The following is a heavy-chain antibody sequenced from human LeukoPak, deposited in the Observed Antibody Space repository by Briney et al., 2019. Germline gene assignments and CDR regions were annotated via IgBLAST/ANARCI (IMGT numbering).Heavy chain of an antibody. CDR1: GGSFSGYY. CDR2: INHSGST. D-gene: IGHD6-13*01. Sequence: PSETLSLTCAVYGGSFSGYYWSWIRQPPGKGLEWIGEINHSGSTNYNPSLKSRVTISVDTSKNQFSLKLSSVTAADTAVYYCARVRGYSSSWYVGAFDIWGQGTMVTVSS. J-gene: IGHJ3*02. CDR3: ARVRGYSSSWYVGAFDI. V-gene: IGHV4-34*01.